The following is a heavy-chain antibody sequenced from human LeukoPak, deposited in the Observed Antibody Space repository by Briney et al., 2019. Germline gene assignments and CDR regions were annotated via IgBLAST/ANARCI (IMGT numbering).Heavy chain of an antibody. Sequence: SETVSLTCTVSGGSINGYFWSWIRQPPGKGLEWLGHVYFSGRKNYSPSLESRVAILIDTSKKQSSLKLSSVTAADTAVYYCARGQTAAGEIWYFDYWGQGSLLTVAS. D-gene: IGHD6-13*01. V-gene: IGHV4-59*01. J-gene: IGHJ4*02. CDR3: ARGQTAAGEIWYFDY. CDR1: GGSINGYF. CDR2: VYFSGRK.